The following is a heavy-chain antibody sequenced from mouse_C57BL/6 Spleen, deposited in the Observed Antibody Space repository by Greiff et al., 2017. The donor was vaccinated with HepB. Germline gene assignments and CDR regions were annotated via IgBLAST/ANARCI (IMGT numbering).Heavy chain of an antibody. D-gene: IGHD2-5*01. CDR2: IYPGDGDT. CDR1: GYAFSSYW. CDR3: ARTSYYSNAMDY. V-gene: IGHV1-80*01. J-gene: IGHJ4*01. Sequence: VQLQQSGAELVKPGASVKISCKASGYAFSSYWMNWVKQRPGKGLEWIGQIYPGDGDTNYNGKFKGKATLTADKSSSTAYMQLSSLTSEDSAVYFCARTSYYSNAMDYWGQGTSVTVSS.